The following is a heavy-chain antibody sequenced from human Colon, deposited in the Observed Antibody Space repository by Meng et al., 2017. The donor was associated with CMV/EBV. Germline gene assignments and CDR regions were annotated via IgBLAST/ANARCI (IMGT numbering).Heavy chain of an antibody. D-gene: IGHD2-15*01. V-gene: IGHV3-30*02. CDR1: GFTFTNYG. CDR2: TRYDGNNE. CDR3: AKREYCSGSSCYTLNYYYYAVDV. J-gene: IGHJ6*02. Sequence: GESLKISCATSGFTFTNYGMHWVRQAPGKGLEWVAFTRYDGNNEDYADSVRGRFTISRDISKNTLYLQMNRLRGDDTAVYYCAKREYCSGSSCYTLNYYYYAVDVWGQGTTVTVSS.